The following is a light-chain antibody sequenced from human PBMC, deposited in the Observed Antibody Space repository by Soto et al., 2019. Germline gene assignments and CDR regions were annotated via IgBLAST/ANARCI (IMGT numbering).Light chain of an antibody. Sequence: ELVLTQSPATLSLSPGERATLSCRASQSVSRYLAWYQQKPGQAPRILIYGASTRATGIPARFSGSGSGTEFTLTISSLQSEDFAVYYCQQYNNWPPKWTFGQGTKVDIK. J-gene: IGKJ1*01. CDR3: QQYNNWPPKWT. V-gene: IGKV3-15*01. CDR2: GAS. CDR1: QSVSRY.